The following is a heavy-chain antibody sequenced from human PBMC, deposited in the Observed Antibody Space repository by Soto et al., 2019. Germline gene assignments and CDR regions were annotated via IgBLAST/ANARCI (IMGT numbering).Heavy chain of an antibody. CDR2: VIPVLDIT. Sequence: QVQLVQSGAEVRKPGSSVTVSCKTSGGSFNTYTVTWVRQAPGQGLEWMGRVIPVLDITHYAQRFQGRLTITADKSTNTVYMELSSLRSGDTAIYYCARAGGDYYYQGMDVWGQGTTVTVSS. V-gene: IGHV1-69*02. J-gene: IGHJ6*02. CDR3: ARAGGDYYYQGMDV. D-gene: IGHD2-15*01. CDR1: GGSFNTYT.